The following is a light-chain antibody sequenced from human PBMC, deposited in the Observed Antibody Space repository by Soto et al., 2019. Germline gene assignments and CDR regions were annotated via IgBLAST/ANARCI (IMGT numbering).Light chain of an antibody. V-gene: IGKV1-33*01. CDR2: DAS. CDR1: QDVRTY. CDR3: QQYDNRLT. J-gene: IGKJ4*01. Sequence: DIQMTQSPSSLSASVGDRVTITCQASQDVRTYLNWYQQKPGQAPKLLIYDASNLETGVPSRFSGSGSGTDFTFTTSSLQPEDIGTYYCQQYDNRLTFGGGTKGDIK.